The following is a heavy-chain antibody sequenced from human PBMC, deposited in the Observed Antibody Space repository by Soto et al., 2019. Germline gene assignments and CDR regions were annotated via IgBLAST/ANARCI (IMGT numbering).Heavy chain of an antibody. J-gene: IGHJ6*02. CDR2: ISGSGGST. Sequence: GESLKISCAASGFIFSSYAMSWVRQAPGKGLEWVSAISGSGGSTYYADSVKGRFTISRDNSKNTLYLQMNSLRAEDTAVYYCAKSKVYDLYGMDVWGQGTTVTVSS. CDR3: AKSKVYDLYGMDV. CDR1: GFIFSSYA. D-gene: IGHD1-1*01. V-gene: IGHV3-23*01.